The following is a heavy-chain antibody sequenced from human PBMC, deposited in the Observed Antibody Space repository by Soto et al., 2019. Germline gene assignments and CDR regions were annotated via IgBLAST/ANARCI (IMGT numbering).Heavy chain of an antibody. D-gene: IGHD3-22*01. CDR3: AKPTYYYDSSGYLPDY. J-gene: IGHJ4*02. CDR2: ISYDGSNK. CDR1: GFTFSSYA. Sequence: QVQLVESGGGVVQPGRSLRLSCAASGFTFSSYAMHWVRQAPGKGLEWVAVISYDGSNKYYADSVKGRFTISRDNSKNTLYLQMNSQRAEDTAVYYCAKPTYYYDSSGYLPDYWGQGTLVTVSS. V-gene: IGHV3-30*18.